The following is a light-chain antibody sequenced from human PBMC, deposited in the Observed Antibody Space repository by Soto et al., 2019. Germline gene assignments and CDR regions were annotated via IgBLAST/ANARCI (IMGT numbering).Light chain of an antibody. J-gene: IGKJ1*01. Sequence: EIVMTQSPATLSVSPGERATLSCRASQSVSSNLAWYQQKPGQAPRLLIYGASTRATGIPARFSGSGSGTEFTLTISSLQSEDFAVYYCQQHHDWLPWTFGPGTKVDIK. V-gene: IGKV3-15*01. CDR1: QSVSSN. CDR2: GAS. CDR3: QQHHDWLPWT.